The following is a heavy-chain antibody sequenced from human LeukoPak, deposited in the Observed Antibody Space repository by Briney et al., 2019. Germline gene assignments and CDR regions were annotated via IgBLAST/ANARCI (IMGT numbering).Heavy chain of an antibody. J-gene: IGHJ4*02. CDR2: INPSGGST. CDR3: ARESETSGWYDY. V-gene: IGHV1-46*01. CDR1: GYTFTNYF. Sequence: ASVKVSFKASGYTFTNYFMHWVRQAPGQGRVWMGIINPSGGSTSYAQKFQGRVTMTRDTSTSTVYMELSSLRSEDTAVYYCARESETSGWYDYWGQGTLVTVSS. D-gene: IGHD6-19*01.